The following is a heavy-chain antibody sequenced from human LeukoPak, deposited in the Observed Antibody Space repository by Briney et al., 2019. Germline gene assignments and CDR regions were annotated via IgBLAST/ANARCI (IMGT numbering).Heavy chain of an antibody. Sequence: QPGGSLRLSCAASGFTFSSYSMNWVRQAPGKGLEWVSYISSSSSTIYYADSVKGRFVISRDNAKNSLFLQMSSLRVEDTATYYCARDHMSFWGQGTLVTVSS. J-gene: IGHJ4*02. CDR1: GFTFSSYS. D-gene: IGHD3-10*01. CDR3: ARDHMSF. V-gene: IGHV3-48*04. CDR2: ISSSSSTI.